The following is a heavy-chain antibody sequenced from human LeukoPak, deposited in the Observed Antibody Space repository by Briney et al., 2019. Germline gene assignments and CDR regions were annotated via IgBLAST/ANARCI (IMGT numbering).Heavy chain of an antibody. CDR1: GGSISSSSYY. V-gene: IGHV4-39*07. J-gene: IGHJ4*02. CDR3: ARGIAAAVRIDY. D-gene: IGHD6-13*01. Sequence: PSETLSLTCTVSGGSISSSSYYWGWIRQPPGKGLEWIGSIYYSGSTYYNPSLKSRVTISVDTSKNQFSLKLSSVTAADTAVYYCARGIAAAVRIDYWGQGNLVPGSS. CDR2: IYYSGST.